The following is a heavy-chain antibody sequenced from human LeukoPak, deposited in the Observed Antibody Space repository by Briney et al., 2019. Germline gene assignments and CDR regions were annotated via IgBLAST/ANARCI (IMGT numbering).Heavy chain of an antibody. D-gene: IGHD1-26*01. CDR2: IYSSGST. V-gene: IGHV4-4*07. CDR1: GGSISSYY. Sequence: SETLSLTCTVSGGSISSYYWSWIRQPAGEGLEWIGRIYSSGSTNYNPSLRSRVTLSVATSKNQFSLKLSSVTAADTAVYYCARMYSGTYGGIDYWGQGTLVTVSS. CDR3: ARMYSGTYGGIDY. J-gene: IGHJ4*02.